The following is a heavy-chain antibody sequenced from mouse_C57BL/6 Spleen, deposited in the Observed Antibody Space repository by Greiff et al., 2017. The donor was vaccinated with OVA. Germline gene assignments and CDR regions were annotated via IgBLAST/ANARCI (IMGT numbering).Heavy chain of an antibody. D-gene: IGHD2-3*01. CDR1: GFTFSSYG. CDR2: ISSGGSYT. V-gene: IGHV5-6*01. CDR3: ARQRKNDYYDY. Sequence: EVQRVESGGDLVKPGGSLKLSCAASGFTFSSYGMSWVRQTPDKRLEWVATISSGGSYTYYPDSVKGRFPFSRDNAKNTLYLQKSRLKSEDTALYYCARQRKNDYYDYWGQGTTLTVSS. J-gene: IGHJ2*01.